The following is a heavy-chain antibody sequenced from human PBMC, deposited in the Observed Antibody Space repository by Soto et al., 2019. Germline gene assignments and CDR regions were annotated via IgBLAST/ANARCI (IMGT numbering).Heavy chain of an antibody. J-gene: IGHJ5*02. CDR3: ERELWGSSGYSRENWFDP. CDR2: IYYSGST. D-gene: IGHD3-22*01. CDR1: GGSISSYY. V-gene: IGHV4-59*01. Sequence: SETLSLTCTVSGGSISSYYWSWIRQPPGKGLEWIGYIYYSGSTNYNPSLQSRVTISVDTSKNQFSLKLSSVTAADTAVYYCERELWGSSGYSRENWFDPWGQGTLVTVSS.